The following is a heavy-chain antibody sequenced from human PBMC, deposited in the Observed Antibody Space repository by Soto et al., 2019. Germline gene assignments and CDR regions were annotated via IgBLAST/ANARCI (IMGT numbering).Heavy chain of an antibody. CDR2: ISYDGSNK. Sequence: QVQLVESGGGVVQPGGSLRLSCAASGFTFSSYAMHWVRQAPGKGLEWVAVISYDGSNKYYADSVKGRFTISRDNSKNTLYLQMNCLRAGDTAVYYCERDNGDYWGQGALVTVSS. CDR1: GFTFSSYA. D-gene: IGHD2-8*01. CDR3: ERDNGDY. V-gene: IGHV3-30-3*01. J-gene: IGHJ4*02.